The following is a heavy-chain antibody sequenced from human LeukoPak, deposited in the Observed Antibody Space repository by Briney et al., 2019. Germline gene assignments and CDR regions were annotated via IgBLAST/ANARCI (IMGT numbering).Heavy chain of an antibody. CDR1: GGSFSGYY. J-gene: IGHJ6*03. Sequence: PSETLSLTCAVYGGSFSGYYWSWIRQPPGKGLEWIGEINHSGSTNYNPSLKSRVTISVDTSKNQFSLKLSSVTAADTAVYYCARGVGGYCTNGVCYTRYYYYYMDVWGKGTTVTVSS. V-gene: IGHV4-34*01. D-gene: IGHD2-8*01. CDR2: INHSGST. CDR3: ARGVGGYCTNGVCYTRYYYYYMDV.